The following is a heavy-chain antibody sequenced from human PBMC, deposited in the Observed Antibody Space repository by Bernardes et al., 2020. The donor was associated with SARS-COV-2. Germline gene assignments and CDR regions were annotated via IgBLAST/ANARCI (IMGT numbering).Heavy chain of an antibody. V-gene: IGHV4-39*01. CDR3: ARHVYRAAGAVDY. CDR1: GGSISSSGYY. CDR2: IYYSGSA. J-gene: IGHJ4*02. Sequence: SETLSLTCTVSGGSISSSGYYWGWIRQPPGKWLEWIGSIYYSGSAYYNPSLKSRVTISVDTSKNQVSLKLSSVTAADTAVYYCARHVYRAAGAVDYWGKGTQVTVSS. D-gene: IGHD6-13*01.